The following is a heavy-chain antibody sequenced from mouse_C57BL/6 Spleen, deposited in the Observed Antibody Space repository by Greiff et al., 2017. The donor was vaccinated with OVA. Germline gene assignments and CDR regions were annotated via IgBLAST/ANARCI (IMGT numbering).Heavy chain of an antibody. D-gene: IGHD1-1*01. J-gene: IGHJ2*01. CDR2: IHPNSGST. Sequence: QVQLQQPGAELVKPGASVKLSCKASGYTFTSYWMHWVKQRPGQGLEWIGMIHPNSGSTNYNEKFKSKATLTVDKSSSTAYMQLSSLTSEDSAVYYCARRDSSSYYFDYWGQGTTLTVSS. V-gene: IGHV1-64*01. CDR3: ARRDSSSYYFDY. CDR1: GYTFTSYW.